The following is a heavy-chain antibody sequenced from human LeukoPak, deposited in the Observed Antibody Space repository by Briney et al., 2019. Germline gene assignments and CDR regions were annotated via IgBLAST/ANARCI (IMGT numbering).Heavy chain of an antibody. CDR1: GFTFSNYW. CDR2: INSDGSST. Sequence: GGSLRLSCEVSGFTFSNYWMHWVRQAPGKGLVWVSRINSDGSSTSYADSVKGRFTISRDNAKNTLYLQMNSLRAEDTAVYYCATEDIVVVVAATRPDNYWGQGTLVTVSS. J-gene: IGHJ4*02. CDR3: ATEDIVVVVAATRPDNY. D-gene: IGHD2-15*01. V-gene: IGHV3-74*01.